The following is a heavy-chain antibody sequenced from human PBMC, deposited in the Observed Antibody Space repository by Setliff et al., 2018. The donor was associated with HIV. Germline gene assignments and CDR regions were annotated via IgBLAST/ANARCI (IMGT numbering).Heavy chain of an antibody. CDR1: GGSISSGGYY. J-gene: IGHJ6*03. CDR3: ARVPTNPDFYYYYMDV. V-gene: IGHV4-31*03. CDR2: IYYSGGT. Sequence: TLSLTCTVSGGSISSGGYYWSWIRQHPGKGLEWIGYIYYSGGTYYNPSLKSRVTISVDTSKNQFSLKLSSVTAADTAVYSCARVPTNPDFYYYYMDVWGKGTTVTVSS.